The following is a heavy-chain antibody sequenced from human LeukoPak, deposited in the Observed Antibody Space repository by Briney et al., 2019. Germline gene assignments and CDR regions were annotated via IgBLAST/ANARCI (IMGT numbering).Heavy chain of an antibody. Sequence: GGSLRLSCAASGFTFDDYAMHWVRQAPGKGLEWVSLISGDGGSTYYVDSVKGRFTISRDNSKNSLYLQMNSLRTEDTALYYCAKGHYDYVWGSSRPQYYFDYWGQGTLVTVSS. CDR2: ISGDGGST. CDR1: GFTFDDYA. D-gene: IGHD3-16*02. V-gene: IGHV3-43*02. CDR3: AKGHYDYVWGSSRPQYYFDY. J-gene: IGHJ4*02.